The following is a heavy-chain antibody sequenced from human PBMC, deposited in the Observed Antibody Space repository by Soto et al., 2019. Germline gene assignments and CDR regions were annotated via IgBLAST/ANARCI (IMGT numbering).Heavy chain of an antibody. V-gene: IGHV4-31*03. D-gene: IGHD3-22*01. CDR1: GGSINSGGYY. J-gene: IGHJ6*02. CDR2: IFYRVNT. CDR3: AREGVYYNDSSGYWGRYGLDV. Sequence: QVKLQESGPGLVKPSQTLSLTCTVSGGSINSGGYYWSWIRQHPGKGLEWVGYIFYRVNTYYNPSLKSRVTIPVDTSKNQFSLRLSSVTAADTAVYYCAREGVYYNDSSGYWGRYGLDVWGQGTTVTVSS.